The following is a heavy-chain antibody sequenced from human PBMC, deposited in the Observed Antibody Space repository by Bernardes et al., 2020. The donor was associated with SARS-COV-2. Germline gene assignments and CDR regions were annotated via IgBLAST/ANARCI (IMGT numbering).Heavy chain of an antibody. CDR3: ARAERGSGLPDV. Sequence: GGSLRLFCAASGLTFSSYDMLWVRQATGKGLEWVSLIGTAGDTYYSDSVKGRFTISRENAKNSLYLQMNSLRVGDTAVYYCARAERGSGLPDVWGQGTTVTVS. V-gene: IGHV3-13*01. J-gene: IGHJ6*02. D-gene: IGHD3-16*01. CDR1: GLTFSSYD. CDR2: IGTAGDT.